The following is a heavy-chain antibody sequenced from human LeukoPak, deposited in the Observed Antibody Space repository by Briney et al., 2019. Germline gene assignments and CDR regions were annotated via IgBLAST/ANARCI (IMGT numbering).Heavy chain of an antibody. V-gene: IGHV3-30*10. D-gene: IGHD5-24*01. CDR2: ISFDGNDD. CDR3: ARSRQRMAGGPKFEYHFDS. J-gene: IGHJ4*02. Sequence: PGGSLRLSCAASGFTFSRFAMHWVRQAPGKGLEWVAVISFDGNDDYYTDSVRGRFTISRDISSNTVALQMNGLRGDDTAVYYCARSRQRMAGGPKFEYHFDSWGQGSLVIVS. CDR1: GFTFSRFA.